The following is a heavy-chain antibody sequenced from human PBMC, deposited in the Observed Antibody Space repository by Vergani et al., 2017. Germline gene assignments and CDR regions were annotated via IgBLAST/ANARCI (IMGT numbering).Heavy chain of an antibody. J-gene: IGHJ6*02. V-gene: IGHV3-49*03. CDR1: GFTFGDYA. D-gene: IGHD6-13*01. Sequence: EVQLVESGGGLVQPGRSLRLSCTASGFTFGDYAMSWFRQAPGKGLEWVGFIRSKAYGGTTEYAASVKGRFTISRDDSKSIAYLQMNSLKTEDTAVYYCTRERGGWVGQQPVNYGMDVWGQGTTVTVSS. CDR3: TRERGGWVGQQPVNYGMDV. CDR2: IRSKAYGGTT.